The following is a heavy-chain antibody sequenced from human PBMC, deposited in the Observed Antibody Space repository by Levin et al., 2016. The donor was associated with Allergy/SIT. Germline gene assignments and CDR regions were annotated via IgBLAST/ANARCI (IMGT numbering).Heavy chain of an antibody. D-gene: IGHD6-19*01. Sequence: SETLSLTCTVSGGSISSSSYYWGWIRQPPGKGLEWIGSIYYSGSTYYNPSLKSRVTISVDTSKNQFSLKLSSVTAADTAVYYCARHDEGSGSNFDYWGQGTLVTVSS. CDR1: GGSISSSSYY. J-gene: IGHJ4*02. CDR3: ARHDEGSGSNFDY. CDR2: IYYSGST. V-gene: IGHV4-39*01.